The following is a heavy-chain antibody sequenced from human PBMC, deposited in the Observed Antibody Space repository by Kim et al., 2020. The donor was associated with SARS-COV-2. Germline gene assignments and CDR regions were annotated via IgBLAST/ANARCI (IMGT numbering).Heavy chain of an antibody. D-gene: IGHD2-2*02. CDR2: INSDGSST. V-gene: IGHV3-74*01. J-gene: IGHJ6*02. Sequence: GGSLRLSCAASGFTFSSYWMHWVRQAPGKGLVWVSRINSDGSSTSYADSVKGRFTISRDNAKNTLYLQMNSLRAEDTAVYYCARGDCSSTSCYTYYYYGMDVWGQGTTVTVSS. CDR1: GFTFSSYW. CDR3: ARGDCSSTSCYTYYYYGMDV.